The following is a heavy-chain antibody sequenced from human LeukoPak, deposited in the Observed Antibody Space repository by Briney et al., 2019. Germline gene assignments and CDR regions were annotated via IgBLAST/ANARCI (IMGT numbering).Heavy chain of an antibody. D-gene: IGHD1-1*01. J-gene: IGHJ4*02. CDR2: ISHSGST. V-gene: IGHV4-4*02. CDR1: GGSISSSNW. CDR3: ARVTGTTPFDC. Sequence: SETLSLTCAVSGGSISSSNWWSWVRQSPGKGLEWIGEISHSGSTNYNPSLESRVTISVDKTKNQFSLKLTSVTAADTAVYFCARVTGTTPFDCWGQGTLVTVSS.